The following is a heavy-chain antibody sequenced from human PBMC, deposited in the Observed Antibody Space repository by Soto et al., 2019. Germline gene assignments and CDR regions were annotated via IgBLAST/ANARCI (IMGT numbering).Heavy chain of an antibody. Sequence: EVQLLESGGGLVQPGGSLRLSCAASGFTFSSYAMSWVRQAPGKGLEWVSAISGSGGSTYYADSVKGRFTISRGNSKNTLYLQMNSLRAEDTAVYYCAKWIVVVPAAIPGSFDIWGQGTMVTVSS. D-gene: IGHD2-2*02. CDR3: AKWIVVVPAAIPGSFDI. CDR2: ISGSGGST. J-gene: IGHJ3*02. CDR1: GFTFSSYA. V-gene: IGHV3-23*01.